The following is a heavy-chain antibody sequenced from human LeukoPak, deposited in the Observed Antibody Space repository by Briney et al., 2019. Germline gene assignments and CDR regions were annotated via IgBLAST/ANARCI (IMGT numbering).Heavy chain of an antibody. Sequence: PGGSLRLSCAASGFTFSSYWMSWVRQAPGKGLEWVANIKQDGSEKYYADSVKGRFTISRDNSKNTLYLQMNSLRAEDTAVYYCAKNFEYFDYWGQGTLVTVSS. V-gene: IGHV3-7*01. CDR2: IKQDGSEK. CDR1: GFTFSSYW. J-gene: IGHJ4*02. CDR3: AKNFEYFDY.